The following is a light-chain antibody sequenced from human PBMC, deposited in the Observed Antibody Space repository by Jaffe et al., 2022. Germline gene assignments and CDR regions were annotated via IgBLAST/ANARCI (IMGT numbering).Light chain of an antibody. V-gene: IGLV2-14*03. Sequence: QSALTQPASVSGSPGQSITISCTGTITDIGAYRYVSWYQQHPGKAPKLIIYDVINRPSGVSYRFSASKSGNTASLTISGLLAEDEADYYCCSFSTSGTRVFGGGTKLTVL. CDR1: ITDIGAYRY. CDR2: DVI. CDR3: CSFSTSGTRV. J-gene: IGLJ3*02.